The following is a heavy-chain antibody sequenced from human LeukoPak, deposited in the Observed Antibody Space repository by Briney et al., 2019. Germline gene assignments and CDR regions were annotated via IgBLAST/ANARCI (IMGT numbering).Heavy chain of an antibody. J-gene: IGHJ5*01. CDR3: AREGGYCNGGSCFSGWFDS. V-gene: IGHV3-53*01. Sequence: GGSLRLSCAASGFIFSTYAMNWVRQAPGKGLEWISVIYSGGGTYSADYVKDRFTVSRDNSKNTLYLQMSSLRAEDTAIYYCAREGGYCNGGSCFSGWFDSWGQGTLATVSS. D-gene: IGHD2-15*01. CDR2: IYSGGGT. CDR1: GFIFSTYA.